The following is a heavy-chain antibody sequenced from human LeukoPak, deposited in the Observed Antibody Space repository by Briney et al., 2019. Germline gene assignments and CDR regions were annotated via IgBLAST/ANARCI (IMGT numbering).Heavy chain of an antibody. V-gene: IGHV3-48*01. D-gene: IGHD4/OR15-4a*01. CDR2: ISSSSSTI. CDR3: AKDGVYLLTY. J-gene: IGHJ4*02. Sequence: PGGSLRLSCAASGFTFSSYSMNWVRQAPGKGLEWVSYISSSSSTIYYADSVKGRFTISRDNAKNSLYLQMNSLRAEDTAVYYCAKDGVYLLTYWGQGTLVTVSS. CDR1: GFTFSSYS.